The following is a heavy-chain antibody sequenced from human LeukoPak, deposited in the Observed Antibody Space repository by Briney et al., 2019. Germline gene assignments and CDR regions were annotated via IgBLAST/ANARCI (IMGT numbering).Heavy chain of an antibody. CDR2: ISWNSGSI. J-gene: IGHJ4*02. CDR1: GFTFDDYA. Sequence: GRSLRLSCAASGFTFDDYAMHWVRQAPGKGLEWVSGISWNSGSIGYADSVKGRFTISRDNAKNSLYLQMNSLRAEDMALYYCAKGASLVVVPAAIGGLLDYWGQGTLVTVSS. V-gene: IGHV3-9*03. D-gene: IGHD2-2*02. CDR3: AKGASLVVVPAAIGGLLDY.